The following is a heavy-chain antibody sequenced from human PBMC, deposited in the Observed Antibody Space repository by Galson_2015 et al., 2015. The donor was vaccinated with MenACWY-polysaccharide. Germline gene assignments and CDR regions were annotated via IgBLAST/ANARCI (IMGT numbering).Heavy chain of an antibody. CDR3: AKMYGDLPVGLNL. Sequence: SLRLSCAASGFTFSNYHMNWVRQAPGKGLEWVSYISPSSGTIFYADSVKGRFTISRDNAENSLYLQMNRLRDEDTAVYYCAKMYGDLPVGLNLWGQGTLVTVSS. CDR2: ISPSSGTI. CDR1: GFTFSNYH. J-gene: IGHJ4*02. D-gene: IGHD4-17*01. V-gene: IGHV3-48*02.